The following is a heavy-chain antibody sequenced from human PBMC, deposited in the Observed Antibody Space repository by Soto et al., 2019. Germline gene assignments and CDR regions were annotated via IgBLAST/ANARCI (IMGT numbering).Heavy chain of an antibody. CDR3: ARDRANNWNRNWFDP. Sequence: PSETLSLTCTVSGGSISSYYWGWIRQPAGKGLEWIGRIYTSGSTNYNPSLKSRVTMSVDTSKNQFSLKLSSVTAADTAVYYCARDRANNWNRNWFDPWGQGTLVTVSS. J-gene: IGHJ5*02. CDR1: GGSISSYY. D-gene: IGHD1-20*01. CDR2: IYTSGST. V-gene: IGHV4-4*07.